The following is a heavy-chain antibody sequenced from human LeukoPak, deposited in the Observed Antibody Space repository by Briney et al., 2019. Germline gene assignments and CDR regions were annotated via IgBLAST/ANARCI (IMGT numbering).Heavy chain of an antibody. Sequence: SETLSLTCTVSGGSISSYYWSWIRQPPGKGLEWIGYIYYSGSTNYNPSLKSRVTISVDTSKNQFSLKLSSVTAADTAVYYCERLHRQLGELSYWGQGTLVTVSS. CDR1: GGSISSYY. D-gene: IGHD3-16*02. J-gene: IGHJ4*02. CDR3: ERLHRQLGELSY. V-gene: IGHV4-59*01. CDR2: IYYSGST.